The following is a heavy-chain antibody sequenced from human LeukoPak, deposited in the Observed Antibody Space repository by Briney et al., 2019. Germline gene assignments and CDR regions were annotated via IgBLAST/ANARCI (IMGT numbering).Heavy chain of an antibody. J-gene: IGHJ4*02. V-gene: IGHV1-18*01. CDR3: ARGLGEAAAGTPRDY. Sequence: GASVKVSCKASGHTFTSYGISWVRQAPGQGLEWMGWISAFNGNTNYAQKLQGRVTMTTDTSTSTAYMELRSLRSDDTAVYYCARGLGEAAAGTPRDYWGQGTLVTVSS. CDR2: ISAFNGNT. D-gene: IGHD6-13*01. CDR1: GHTFTSYG.